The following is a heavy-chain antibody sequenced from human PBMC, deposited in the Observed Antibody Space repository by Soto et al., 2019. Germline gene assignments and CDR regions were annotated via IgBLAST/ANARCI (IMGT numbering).Heavy chain of an antibody. Sequence: SVKVSCKASGGTFSSYAISWVRQAPGQGLEWMGGIIPIFGTANYAQKFQGRVTITADESTSTAYMELSSLRSEDTAVYYCARQIVVVIKPHYGMDVWGQGTTVTVSS. CDR3: ARQIVVVIKPHYGMDV. CDR2: IIPIFGTA. V-gene: IGHV1-69*13. D-gene: IGHD3-22*01. CDR1: GGTFSSYA. J-gene: IGHJ6*02.